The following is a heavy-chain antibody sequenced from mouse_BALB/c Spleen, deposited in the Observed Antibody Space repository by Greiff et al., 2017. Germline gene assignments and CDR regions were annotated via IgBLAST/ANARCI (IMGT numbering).Heavy chain of an antibody. CDR1: GFSLTGYG. CDR2: IWGDGST. J-gene: IGHJ1*01. Sequence: VQLQESGPGLVAPSQSLSITCTVSGFSLTGYGVNWVRQPPGKGLEWLGMIWGDGSTDYNSALKSRLSISKDNSKSQVFLKMNSLHTDDTARYYCARVGNYVYFDVWGAGTTVTVSS. V-gene: IGHV2-6-7*01. D-gene: IGHD2-1*01. CDR3: ARVGNYVYFDV.